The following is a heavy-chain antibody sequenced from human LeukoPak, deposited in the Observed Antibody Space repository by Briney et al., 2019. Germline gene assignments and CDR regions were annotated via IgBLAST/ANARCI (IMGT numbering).Heavy chain of an antibody. Sequence: PGGSLRLSCAASGFTFSDYYMSWIRQAPGKGLEWVSYISSSGSTIYYADSVKGRFTISRDNAKNSLYLQMNSLGAENTAVYYCARDRFYSTGSVDYWGQGTLVTVSS. J-gene: IGHJ4*02. CDR2: ISSSGSTI. D-gene: IGHD1-1*01. CDR3: ARDRFYSTGSVDY. CDR1: GFTFSDYY. V-gene: IGHV3-11*01.